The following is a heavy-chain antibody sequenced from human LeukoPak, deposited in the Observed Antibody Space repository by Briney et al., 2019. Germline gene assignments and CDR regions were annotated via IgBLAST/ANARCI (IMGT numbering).Heavy chain of an antibody. Sequence: AETLSLTCTVSGGSITSYYWAWLRQPPEKGLEWIGYVYYSGYSNYNPSLKSRVSMSVDTSMNQFSLKLASVTAADTAVYYCARSSGQVPDYWGQGTLVTVSS. V-gene: IGHV4-59*08. CDR1: GGSITSYY. J-gene: IGHJ4*02. CDR3: ARSSGQVPDY. D-gene: IGHD3-10*01. CDR2: VYYSGYS.